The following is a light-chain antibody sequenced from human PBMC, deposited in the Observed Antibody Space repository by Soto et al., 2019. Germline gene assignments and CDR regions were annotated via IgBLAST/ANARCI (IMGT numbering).Light chain of an antibody. Sequence: ELVMTQSPATLSASPGERATLSCRASQNVSYNLAWYQQRPGQAPRLLIYSASTRATGIPARFSGSGSGTDFTLTISSLQFVDFAKYSSQQENYWLMYTFGQGTKLDSK. CDR2: SAS. V-gene: IGKV3-15*01. CDR1: QNVSYN. J-gene: IGKJ2*01. CDR3: QQENYWLMYT.